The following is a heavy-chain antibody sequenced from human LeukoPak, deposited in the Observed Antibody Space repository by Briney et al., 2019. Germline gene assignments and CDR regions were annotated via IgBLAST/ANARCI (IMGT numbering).Heavy chain of an antibody. CDR3: ARMVVVTATNFDY. D-gene: IGHD2-21*02. V-gene: IGHV3-21*01. J-gene: IGHJ4*02. CDR2: ISSSSSYI. CDR1: GFTFSSYS. Sequence: GGSLRLSCAASGFTFSSYSMNWVRQAPGKGLEWVSSISSSSSYIYYADSVKGRFTISRDNAKNSLYLQMNSLRAEDTAVYYCARMVVVTATNFDYWGQGTLVTVSS.